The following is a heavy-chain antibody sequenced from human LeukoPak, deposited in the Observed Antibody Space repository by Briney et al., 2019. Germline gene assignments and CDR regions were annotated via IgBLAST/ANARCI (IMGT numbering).Heavy chain of an antibody. Sequence: GGPLRLSCAASGFTFSSYAMSWVRQAPGKGLEWVSAISGSGGSTYNADSVKGRFTISRDNSKNTLYPQMNSLRAEDTAVYYCAKDFYRDITARIDYWGQGTLVTVSS. V-gene: IGHV3-23*01. CDR1: GFTFSSYA. D-gene: IGHD3-3*01. CDR3: AKDFYRDITARIDY. J-gene: IGHJ4*02. CDR2: ISGSGGST.